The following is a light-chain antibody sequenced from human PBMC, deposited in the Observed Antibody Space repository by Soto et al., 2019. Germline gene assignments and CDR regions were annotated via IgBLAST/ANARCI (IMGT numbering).Light chain of an antibody. CDR1: QGFSNS. Sequence: DIPLTQSPSFLSASVGDRVTITCRASQGFSNSLAWYQQKPGKAPKLLIYAASTLQSGVPSRFSGSGSGTEFTLTISSLQPDYFATYYCQQPDSYPCTFGQGPKLEIK. CDR3: QQPDSYPCT. V-gene: IGKV1-9*01. CDR2: AAS. J-gene: IGKJ2*02.